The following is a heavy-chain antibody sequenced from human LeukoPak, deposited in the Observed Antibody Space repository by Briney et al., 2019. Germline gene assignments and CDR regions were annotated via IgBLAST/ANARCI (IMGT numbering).Heavy chain of an antibody. V-gene: IGHV4-39*07. CDR1: GGSISSSSYY. D-gene: IGHD3-10*01. J-gene: IGHJ4*02. CDR3: ARIRGVVIITGSERAYFDY. Sequence: PSETLSLTCTVSGGSISSSSYYWGWIRQPPGKGLEWIGSIDYSGSTYYNPSLKSRVTISVDTSKNQCSLKVSSVTAADTAVYYCARIRGVVIITGSERAYFDYWGQGTLVTVSS. CDR2: IDYSGST.